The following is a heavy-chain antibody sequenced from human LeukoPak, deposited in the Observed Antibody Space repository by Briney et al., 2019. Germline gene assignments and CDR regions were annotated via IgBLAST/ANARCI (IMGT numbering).Heavy chain of an antibody. Sequence: GGSLRLSCAASGFTFSGYWMSWVRQAPGKGLKWVANIKQDGSEKYYVDSVKGRFTISRDNAKNSLYLQMNSLRAEDTAVYYCARKNGLDYWGQGTLVTVSS. V-gene: IGHV3-7*01. CDR1: GFTFSGYW. CDR2: IKQDGSEK. CDR3: ARKNGLDY. J-gene: IGHJ4*02.